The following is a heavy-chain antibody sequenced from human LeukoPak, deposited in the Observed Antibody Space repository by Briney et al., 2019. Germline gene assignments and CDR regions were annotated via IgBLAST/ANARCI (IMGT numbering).Heavy chain of an antibody. Sequence: GGSLRLSCAASGFTFRKYAMSWVRQAPGKGLEWVSAISDTGNTYHADSVKGRFTISRDSSKNTLFLQMNRLRPEDAAVYYCAKAPVTTCRGAFCYPFDYWGLGTLVTVSS. CDR3: AKAPVTTCRGAFCYPFDY. CDR2: ISDTGNT. V-gene: IGHV3-23*01. CDR1: GFTFRKYA. D-gene: IGHD2-15*01. J-gene: IGHJ4*02.